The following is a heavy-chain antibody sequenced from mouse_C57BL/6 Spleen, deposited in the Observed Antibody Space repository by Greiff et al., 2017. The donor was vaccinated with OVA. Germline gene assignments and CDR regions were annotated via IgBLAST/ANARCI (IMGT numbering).Heavy chain of an antibody. J-gene: IGHJ2*01. CDR2: ISSGSSTI. V-gene: IGHV5-17*01. CDR1: GFTFSDYG. D-gene: IGHD2-4*01. CDR3: ARTDYDGRGFDY. Sequence: EVMLVESGGGLVKPGGSLKLSCAASGFTFSDYGMHWVRQAPEKGLEWVAYISSGSSTIYYADTVKGRFTISRDNAKNTLFLQMTSLRSEDTAMYYCARTDYDGRGFDYWGQGTTLTVSS.